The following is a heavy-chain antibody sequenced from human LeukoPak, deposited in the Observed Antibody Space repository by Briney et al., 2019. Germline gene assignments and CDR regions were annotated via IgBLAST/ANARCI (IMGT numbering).Heavy chain of an antibody. V-gene: IGHV3-23*01. CDR3: AKSVGNPSGCFDY. J-gene: IGHJ4*02. CDR1: GFTLNRYA. CDR2: ITGSGGNT. D-gene: IGHD6-25*01. Sequence: GGTLRLSCVASGFTLNRYAINWVRQAPGKGLEWVSTITGSGGNTYYADSVKGRFTISRDNSKNTLYLQMNSLTVEDTAVYYCAKSVGNPSGCFDYWGQGSLVTVSS.